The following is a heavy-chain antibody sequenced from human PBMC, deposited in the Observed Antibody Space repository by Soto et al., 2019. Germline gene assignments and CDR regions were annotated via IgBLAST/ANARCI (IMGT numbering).Heavy chain of an antibody. CDR3: ARDLSGIITMIRGNWFDP. CDR1: GFTFSSYA. V-gene: IGHV3-23*01. Sequence: GGSLRLSCAASGFTFSSYAMSWVRQAPGKGLEWVSVISGSGGSTYYADSVKGRFTISRDNAKNSLYLQMNSLRAEDTAVYYCARDLSGIITMIRGNWFDPWGQGTLLTVSS. D-gene: IGHD3-22*01. CDR2: ISGSGGST. J-gene: IGHJ5*02.